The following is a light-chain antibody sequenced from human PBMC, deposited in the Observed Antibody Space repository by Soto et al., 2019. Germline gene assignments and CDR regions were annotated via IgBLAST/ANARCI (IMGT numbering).Light chain of an antibody. J-gene: IGKJ1*01. Sequence: EIVMTQSPATLSVSPGERATLSCRASQSVSSNLAWYQQNPGQAPRLLIYGASTRATGIPARFSGSGSGTEFNLTISILQSEDFAVYYCQQYNNWPPTFGQGTKVEIK. CDR2: GAS. CDR3: QQYNNWPPT. V-gene: IGKV3-15*01. CDR1: QSVSSN.